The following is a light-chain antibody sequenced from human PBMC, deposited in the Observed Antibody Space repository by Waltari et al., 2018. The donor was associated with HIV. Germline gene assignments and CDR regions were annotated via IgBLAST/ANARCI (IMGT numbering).Light chain of an antibody. J-gene: IGLJ3*02. CDR1: SGSVSSRYY. V-gene: IGLV8-61*01. CDR2: DTT. CDR3: LLYVGTGIWV. Sequence: QTVVTQEPSFSVSPGGTVPLTCGLRSGSVSSRYYPSWYQTTPGLPPRILIYDTTTRSSGVPDRFSGSILGNKAALTITGAQSDDESDYYCLLYVGTGIWVFGGGTKVTVL.